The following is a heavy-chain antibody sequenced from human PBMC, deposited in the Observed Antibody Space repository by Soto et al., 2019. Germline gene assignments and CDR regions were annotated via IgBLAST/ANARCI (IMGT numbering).Heavy chain of an antibody. CDR1: GFTFSSYA. Sequence: GGSLRLSCAASGFTFSSYAMSWVRQAPGKGLEWVSVISDTGGSAYYADSVKGRFTISRDNSKNTLYLQMSSLRAEDTAVYYCAKTKTYTSGWGYYYYGMDVWGQGTTVTVSS. V-gene: IGHV3-23*01. CDR3: AKTKTYTSGWGYYYYGMDV. J-gene: IGHJ6*02. D-gene: IGHD6-19*01. CDR2: ISDTGGSA.